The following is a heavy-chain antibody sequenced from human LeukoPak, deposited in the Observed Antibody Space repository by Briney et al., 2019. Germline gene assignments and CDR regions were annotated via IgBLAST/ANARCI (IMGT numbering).Heavy chain of an antibody. D-gene: IGHD3-3*01. Sequence: ASVKVSCKASGYTFTSYYMHWVRQAPGQGLEWMGWINPNSGGTNYAQKFQGRVTMTRDTSISTAYMELSRLRSDDTAVYYCARDSSLFGVVFDYWGQGTLVTVSS. J-gene: IGHJ4*02. CDR2: INPNSGGT. V-gene: IGHV1-2*02. CDR1: GYTFTSYY. CDR3: ARDSSLFGVVFDY.